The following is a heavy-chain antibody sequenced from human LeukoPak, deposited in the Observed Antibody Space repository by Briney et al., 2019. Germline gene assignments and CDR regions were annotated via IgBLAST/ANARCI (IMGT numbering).Heavy chain of an antibody. Sequence: GGSLRLSCAASGFTFSSCAMSWVRQAPGKGLEWVSAISGSGGSTYYADSVKGRFTISGDNSKNTLYLQMNSLRAEDTAVYYCAKGGAYYYDSSGYFSIWGQGTMVTVSS. CDR3: AKGGAYYYDSSGYFSI. D-gene: IGHD3-22*01. CDR2: ISGSGGST. J-gene: IGHJ3*02. CDR1: GFTFSSCA. V-gene: IGHV3-23*01.